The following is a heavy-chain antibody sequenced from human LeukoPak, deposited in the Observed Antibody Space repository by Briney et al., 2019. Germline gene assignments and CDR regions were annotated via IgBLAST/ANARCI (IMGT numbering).Heavy chain of an antibody. CDR3: AKDLPPYYYGSGSYDY. CDR2: ISGSGGST. J-gene: IGHJ4*02. Sequence: GGSLRLSCAASGFTFSSYAMSWVRQAPGKGLEWVSAISGSGGSTYYADSVKGRFTISRDNSKNTLYLQMNSLRAEDTAVYYCAKDLPPYYYGSGSYDYWGQGTLVTVSS. D-gene: IGHD3-10*01. V-gene: IGHV3-23*01. CDR1: GFTFSSYA.